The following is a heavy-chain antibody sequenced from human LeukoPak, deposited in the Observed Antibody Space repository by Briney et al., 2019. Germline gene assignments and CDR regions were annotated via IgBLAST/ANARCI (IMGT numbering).Heavy chain of an antibody. J-gene: IGHJ4*02. CDR1: GGSISSSSYY. D-gene: IGHD1-26*01. CDR3: ARVVGATSPIFDY. V-gene: IGHV4-39*01. Sequence: PSETLSLTCTVSGGSISSSSYYWGWLRQPPGRGVEWVGSIYYSGSTYYNPSLKSRVTISVDTSKNQFSLKLSSVTAADTAVYYCARVVGATSPIFDYWGQGTLVTVSS. CDR2: IYYSGST.